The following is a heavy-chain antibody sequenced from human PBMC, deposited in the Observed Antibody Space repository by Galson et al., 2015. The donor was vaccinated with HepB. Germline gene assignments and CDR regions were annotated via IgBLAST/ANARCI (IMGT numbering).Heavy chain of an antibody. CDR3: ARRGRADYGDYYYYMDV. CDR2: IWYDGSNK. J-gene: IGHJ6*03. V-gene: IGHV3-33*01. D-gene: IGHD4-17*01. CDR1: GFTFSSYG. Sequence: SLRLSCAASGFTFSSYGMHWVRQAPGKGLGWVAVIWYDGSNKYYADSVKGRFTISRDNSKNTLYLQMNSLRAEDTAVYYCARRGRADYGDYYYYMDVWGKGTTVTVSS.